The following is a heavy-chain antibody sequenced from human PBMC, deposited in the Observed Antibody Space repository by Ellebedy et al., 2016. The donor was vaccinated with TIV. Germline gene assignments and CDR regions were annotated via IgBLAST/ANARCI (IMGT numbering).Heavy chain of an antibody. CDR2: ISLSGSP. D-gene: IGHD3-9*01. CDR1: GASFSGSY. Sequence: MPSETLSLTCGVSGASFSGSYWSYIRQTPGKGLEWIGDISLSGSPNYNPSLRGRVTMSLDTSKNHFSLNLTSVTAADTAVYYCATAVRDDWSLSLWGQGTQVTVSS. V-gene: IGHV4-34*01. J-gene: IGHJ4*02. CDR3: ATAVRDDWSLSL.